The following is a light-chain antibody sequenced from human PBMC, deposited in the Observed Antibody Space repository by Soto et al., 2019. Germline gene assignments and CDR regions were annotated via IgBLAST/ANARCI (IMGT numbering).Light chain of an antibody. V-gene: IGKV2-28*01. Sequence: DIVMTQSPLSLPVTPGESASISCRSSQSLLHSNVKNYLDWYLQKPGQSPQLLIYLGSNRAPGVPDRFSVSGSGTDFALKISRGEAEDVGVYYCMQTLQSPSTFGEGTKVDIK. CDR3: MQTLQSPST. CDR2: LGS. CDR1: QSLLHSNVKNY. J-gene: IGKJ4*01.